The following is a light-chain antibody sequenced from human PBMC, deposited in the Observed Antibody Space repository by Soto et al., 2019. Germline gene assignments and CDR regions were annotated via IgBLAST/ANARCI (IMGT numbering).Light chain of an antibody. Sequence: QSALTQPASVSGSPGQSITISCTGTSSDVGGFDYVSWYQQHPGKAPKLIITSVSYRSSGVADRFSGSKSGNTASLTISGLQAEDEADYFCGSFSSSDTPVVFGGGTKVTVL. CDR3: GSFSSSDTPVV. CDR1: SSDVGGFDY. CDR2: SVS. J-gene: IGLJ2*01. V-gene: IGLV2-14*03.